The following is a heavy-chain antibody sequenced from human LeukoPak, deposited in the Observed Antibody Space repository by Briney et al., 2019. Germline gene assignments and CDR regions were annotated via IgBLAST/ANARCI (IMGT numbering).Heavy chain of an antibody. Sequence: PSETLSLTCAVYGGSFSGYYWSWIRQPPGKGLEWIGEINHSGSTNYNPSLKSRVTISVDTSKNQFSLKLSSVTAADTAVYYCXRGGIAAAPPDYWGQGTLVTVSS. CDR3: XRGGIAAAPPDY. V-gene: IGHV4-34*01. D-gene: IGHD6-13*01. J-gene: IGHJ4*02. CDR2: INHSGST. CDR1: GGSFSGYY.